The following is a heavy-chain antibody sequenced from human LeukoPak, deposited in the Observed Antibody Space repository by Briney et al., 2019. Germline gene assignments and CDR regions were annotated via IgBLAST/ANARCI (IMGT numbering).Heavy chain of an antibody. CDR2: IPSSGNT. Sequence: PSETLSLTCIVSGGSTSGGNYYWGWIRRPPGKGLEWIRGIPSSGNTYYNPSLKSRITISIDMSKNHFSLKLSSVTAADTAVYYCARLGAGPTYYDFWSGYSSFYFDYWGQGTLVTVSS. CDR3: ARLGAGPTYYDFWSGYSSFYFDY. CDR1: GGSTSGGNYY. V-gene: IGHV4-39*02. J-gene: IGHJ4*02. D-gene: IGHD3-3*01.